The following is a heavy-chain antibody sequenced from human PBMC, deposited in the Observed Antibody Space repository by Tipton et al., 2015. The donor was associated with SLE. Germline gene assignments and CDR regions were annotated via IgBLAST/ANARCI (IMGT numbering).Heavy chain of an antibody. CDR1: GYTFTSYY. D-gene: IGHD3-3*01. V-gene: IGHV1-46*01. CDR3: ARERGHDAVDGFEF. J-gene: IGHJ3*01. Sequence: QSGAEVKKPGASVKVSCKASGYTFTSYYMHWVRQAPGQGLEWMGIINPSGGSTSYAQKFQGRVTMTTDTSTSTAYMELRSLRSDDTAVYYCARERGHDAVDGFEFWGQGTMVNVSS. CDR2: INPSGGST.